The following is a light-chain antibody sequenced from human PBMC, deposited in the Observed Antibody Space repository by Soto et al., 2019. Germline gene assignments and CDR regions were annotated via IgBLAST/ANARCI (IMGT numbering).Light chain of an antibody. J-gene: IGKJ1*01. Sequence: EIVMTQSPATLSVSPGERATLSCRASETVSSNLAWYQQKLGQAPRLLIYGASTRATGIPARFSGSGSGREFTLTISSLQSEDFAVYYCQQYGSPGTFGQGTKVDIK. V-gene: IGKV3-15*01. CDR3: QQYGSPGT. CDR1: ETVSSN. CDR2: GAS.